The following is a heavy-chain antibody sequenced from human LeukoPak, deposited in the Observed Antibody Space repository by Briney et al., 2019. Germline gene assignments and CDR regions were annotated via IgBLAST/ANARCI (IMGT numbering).Heavy chain of an antibody. D-gene: IGHD4-11*01. CDR3: ARDGVSGTTFDY. J-gene: IGHJ4*02. Sequence: VASVKVSCKASGGTFSSYAISWVRQAPGQGLEWMGWISAYNGNTNYAQKLQGRVTMTTDTSTSTAYMELRSLRSDDTAVYYCARDGVSGTTFDYWGQGTLVTVSS. V-gene: IGHV1-18*01. CDR1: GGTFSSYA. CDR2: ISAYNGNT.